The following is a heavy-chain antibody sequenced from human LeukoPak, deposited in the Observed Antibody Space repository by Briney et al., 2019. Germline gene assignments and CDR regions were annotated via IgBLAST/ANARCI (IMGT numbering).Heavy chain of an antibody. J-gene: IGHJ5*02. V-gene: IGHV3-21*01. CDR2: ISSGTNSPTYI. CDR1: GFTFSSYT. D-gene: IGHD2-15*01. CDR3: ARSHCSRGSCSGHNWFDP. Sequence: PGGSLRLSCAASGFTFSSYTMNWVRQAPGKGLEWVSSISSGTNSPTYIKHADSVKGRFTISRDNAKNSLSLQMYSLQAEDTAVYYCARSHCSRGSCSGHNWFDPWGQGTLVTVSS.